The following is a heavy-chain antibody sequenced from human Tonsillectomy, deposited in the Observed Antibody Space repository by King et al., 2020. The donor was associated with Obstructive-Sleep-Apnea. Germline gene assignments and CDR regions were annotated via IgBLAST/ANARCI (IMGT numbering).Heavy chain of an antibody. CDR2: IYYSGST. J-gene: IGHJ3*02. Sequence: VQLQESGPGLVKPSETLSLTCTVSGGSISSYYWSWIRQPPGKGLEWIGYIYYSGSTNYNPSLKSRVTISVDTSKNQFSLKLSSVTAADTAVYYCARLVRQQLPIPGAFDIWGQGTMVTVSS. CDR3: ARLVRQQLPIPGAFDI. CDR1: GGSISSYY. D-gene: IGHD6-13*01. V-gene: IGHV4-59*08.